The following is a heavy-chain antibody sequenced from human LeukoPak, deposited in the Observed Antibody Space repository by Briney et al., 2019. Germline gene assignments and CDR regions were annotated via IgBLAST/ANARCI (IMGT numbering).Heavy chain of an antibody. V-gene: IGHV4-39*07. CDR2: IYYSGST. D-gene: IGHD3-10*01. J-gene: IGHJ4*02. Sequence: PSETLSLGCTVSRVSISSSSYYWGWIRQPPGKGLEWIGSIYYSGSTYYNPSLKSRVTISVDTSKNQFSLKLSSVTAADTAVYYCASRVLLWFGEEYYFDYWGQGTLVTVSS. CDR1: RVSISSSSYY. CDR3: ASRVLLWFGEEYYFDY.